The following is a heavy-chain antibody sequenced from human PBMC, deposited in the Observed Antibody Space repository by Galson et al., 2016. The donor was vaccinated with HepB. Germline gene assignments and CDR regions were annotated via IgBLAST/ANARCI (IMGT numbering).Heavy chain of an antibody. CDR3: AHRRGSGSPWAYGAFDI. Sequence: PALVKPTQTLTLTCTFSGFSLTTNGVGVGWIRQSPGKALEWLALIYWDDDKYYNPSLKTRLIITKDTSKNQVVLTMTNMDHVDTATYYCAHRRGSGSPWAYGAFDIWGQGTMVTVSS. J-gene: IGHJ3*02. CDR2: IYWDDDK. D-gene: IGHD1-26*01. V-gene: IGHV2-5*02. CDR1: GFSLTTNGVG.